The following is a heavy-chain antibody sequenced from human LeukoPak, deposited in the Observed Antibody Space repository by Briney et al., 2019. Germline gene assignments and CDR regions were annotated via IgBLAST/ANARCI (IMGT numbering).Heavy chain of an antibody. D-gene: IGHD1-26*01. J-gene: IGHJ4*02. Sequence: GGSLRLSCLTSGFTFSTNAMSWVRQAPGKGLEWISGISGSGASTYYADSVTGRVTISRDNSRNTLYLQMNSLRGDDTAVYYCAKDVGKWESLHFFDYWGQGTLVTVSS. V-gene: IGHV3-23*01. CDR3: AKDVGKWESLHFFDY. CDR1: GFTFSTNA. CDR2: ISGSGAST.